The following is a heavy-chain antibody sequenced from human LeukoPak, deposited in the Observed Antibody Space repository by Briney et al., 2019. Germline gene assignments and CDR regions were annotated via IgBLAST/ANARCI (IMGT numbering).Heavy chain of an antibody. CDR2: ISYDGSNK. Sequence: GGSVRLSCGASGFTFSSYGMHWVRQAPGKGLEWVAVISYDGSNKYYADSVKGRFTISRDNSKNTLYLQMNSLRAEDTAVYYCAKDLGDGYNYIYYYYYYYGMDVWGQGTTVTVSS. CDR3: AKDLGDGYNYIYYYYYYYGMDV. J-gene: IGHJ6*02. CDR1: GFTFSSYG. V-gene: IGHV3-30*18. D-gene: IGHD5-24*01.